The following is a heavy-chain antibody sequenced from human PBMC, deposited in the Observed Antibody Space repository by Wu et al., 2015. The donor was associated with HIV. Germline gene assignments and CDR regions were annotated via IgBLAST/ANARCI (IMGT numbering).Heavy chain of an antibody. CDR3: ARAGSSGWPFGGPFDY. CDR2: INPNSGGT. D-gene: IGHD6-19*01. J-gene: IGHJ4*02. V-gene: IGHV1-2*02. CDR1: GYTFTGYY. Sequence: QVQLVQSGAEVKKPGASVKVSCKASGYTFTGYYMHWVRQAPGQGLEWMGWINPNSGGTNYAQKFQGRVTMTRDTSISTAYMELSRLRSDDTAVYYCARAGSSGWPFGGPFDYWGQGTLVTVSS.